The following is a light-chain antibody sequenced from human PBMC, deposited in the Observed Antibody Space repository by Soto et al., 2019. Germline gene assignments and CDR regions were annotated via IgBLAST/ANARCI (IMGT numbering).Light chain of an antibody. CDR3: QQYGSSPLT. J-gene: IGKJ4*01. CDR2: GAS. V-gene: IGKV3-20*01. Sequence: EIVMTQSPGTLSLSPSEGAALSPSASQSVNSYLAWYQQKPGQGPRLLIYGASSRATGIPDRFSGSGSGTDFTLTISRLEPEDFAVYYCQQYGSSPLTFGGGTKV. CDR1: QSVNSY.